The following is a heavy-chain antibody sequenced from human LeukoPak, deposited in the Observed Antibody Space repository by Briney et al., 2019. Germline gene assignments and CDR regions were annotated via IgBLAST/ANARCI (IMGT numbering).Heavy chain of an antibody. CDR2: IWYDGTNK. CDR3: ARVFQGDGFHPYAMDV. D-gene: IGHD5-24*01. Sequence: VQPGGSLRLSCAASGFTFSSYGMHWVRQVPGKGLEWVAIIWYDGTNKYYADSVKGRFTISRDNSKNTLYLQMNSLRVEDTAVYYCARVFQGDGFHPYAMDVWGQGTTVTVSS. V-gene: IGHV3-33*01. J-gene: IGHJ6*02. CDR1: GFTFSSYG.